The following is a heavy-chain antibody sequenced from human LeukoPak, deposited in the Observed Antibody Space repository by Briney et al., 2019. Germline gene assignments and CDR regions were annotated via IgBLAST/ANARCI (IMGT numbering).Heavy chain of an antibody. CDR2: ISGSGGAT. J-gene: IGHJ4*02. Sequence: QPGGSLRLSCAASGFTFNTYGMSWVRQAPGKGLEWVSGISGSGGATYYADSVKGRFTISRDDPHNTLYLQMNSLRAEDTAVYFCARGGVDYYGSGTYYLMYSFDYWGQGALVTVSS. CDR1: GFTFNTYG. V-gene: IGHV3-23*01. CDR3: ARGGVDYYGSGTYYLMYSFDY. D-gene: IGHD3-10*01.